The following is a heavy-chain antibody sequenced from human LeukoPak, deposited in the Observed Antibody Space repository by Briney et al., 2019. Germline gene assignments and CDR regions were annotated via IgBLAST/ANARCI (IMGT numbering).Heavy chain of an antibody. CDR2: IIDSGAGT. J-gene: IGHJ4*02. D-gene: IGHD6-19*01. Sequence: QPGGSLRLSCAASGFTFSNSAMSWVRQAPGKGLEWVSAIIDSGAGTFYADSVKGRFTISRDNSKNTLYLQMNSLRAEDTAVYYCAERDRSGWYYFHYWGQGTLVTVSS. CDR1: GFTFSNSA. V-gene: IGHV3-23*01. CDR3: AERDRSGWYYFHY.